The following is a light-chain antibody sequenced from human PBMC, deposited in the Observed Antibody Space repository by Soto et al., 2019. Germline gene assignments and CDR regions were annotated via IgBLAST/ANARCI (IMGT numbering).Light chain of an antibody. CDR3: QQLNSYPRYT. CDR2: AAS. V-gene: IGKV1-9*01. Sequence: IQLTQSPSSLSASVGDRVTITCRASQGISSYLAWYQQKPGKAPKLLIYAASTLQSGVPSRFSGSGSGTDFTLTISSLQPGDFATYYCQQLNSYPRYTFGQGTKLEIK. J-gene: IGKJ2*01. CDR1: QGISSY.